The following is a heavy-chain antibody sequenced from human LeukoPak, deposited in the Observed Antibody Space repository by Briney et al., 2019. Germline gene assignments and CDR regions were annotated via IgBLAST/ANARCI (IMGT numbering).Heavy chain of an antibody. CDR2: ISGNGTTT. J-gene: IGHJ4*02. CDR3: AKDGRENCGGDCYVN. D-gene: IGHD2-21*02. Sequence: GGSLRRACAVTGFTCSSFAMSWVRQAPGKGLEWVSQISGNGTTTYYADSVRGRFTISRDNSKNTLYLQMDSLRAEDTALYTGAKDGRENCGGDCYVNWGQGHLVTVSS. CDR1: GFTCSSFA. V-gene: IGHV3-23*01.